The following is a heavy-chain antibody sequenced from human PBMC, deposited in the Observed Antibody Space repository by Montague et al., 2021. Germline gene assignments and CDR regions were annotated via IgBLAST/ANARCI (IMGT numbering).Heavy chain of an antibody. Sequence: SLRLSCAASGFTFSSHAMTWVRLAPGKGLEWVSGISVSGTYYADSVKGRFTISRDNSENTLYLQMNSLGAEDTAVYYCAKDRDGSTWYGPNYMDVWGTGTTVIVSS. J-gene: IGHJ6*03. CDR2: ISVSGT. CDR1: GFTFSSHA. D-gene: IGHD6-13*01. CDR3: AKDRDGSTWYGPNYMDV. V-gene: IGHV3-23*01.